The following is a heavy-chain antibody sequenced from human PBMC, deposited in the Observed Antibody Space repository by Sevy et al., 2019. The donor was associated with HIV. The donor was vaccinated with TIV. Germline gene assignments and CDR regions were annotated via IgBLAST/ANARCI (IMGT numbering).Heavy chain of an antibody. V-gene: IGHV3-9*01. CDR3: ANSGTDAFDI. D-gene: IGHD2-15*01. CDR1: GFTFDDYA. CDR2: ISWNSGSI. Sequence: GGSLRLSCAASGFTFDDYAMHWVRQAPGKGLEWVSGISWNSGSIGYADSVKGRFTISRDNAKNSLYLQMNSLRAEDTALYYCANSGTDAFDIWGQGTMVTVSS. J-gene: IGHJ3*02.